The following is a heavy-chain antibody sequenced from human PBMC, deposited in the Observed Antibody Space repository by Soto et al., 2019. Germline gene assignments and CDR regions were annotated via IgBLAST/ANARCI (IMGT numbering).Heavy chain of an antibody. V-gene: IGHV3-48*01. CDR3: AKDLQYYDIFIGCCGYYGNEL. J-gene: IGHJ6*02. CDR2: IGSSSVTI. Sequence: GGSLRLSWAASGFTLSNYVINWVRQAPGKGLEWISCIGSSSVTIFHADSVKGRFTISRDSAKNSLYLQMNSLRAEDTAVYYCAKDLQYYDIFIGCCGYYGNELWGHGPTVTVSS. CDR1: GFTLSNYV. D-gene: IGHD3-9*01.